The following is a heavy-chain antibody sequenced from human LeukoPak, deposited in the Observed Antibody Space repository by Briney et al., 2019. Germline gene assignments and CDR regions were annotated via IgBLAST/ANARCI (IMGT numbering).Heavy chain of an antibody. CDR2: INHSGST. CDR1: GGSFSGYY. CDR3: ARAMVRGVPENYYYYYMDV. V-gene: IGHV4-34*01. D-gene: IGHD3-10*01. J-gene: IGHJ6*03. Sequence: SETLSLTCAVYGGSFSGYYWSWIRQPPGKVLEWIGEINHSGSTNYNPSLKSRVTISVDTSKNQFSLKLSSVTAADTAVYYCARAMVRGVPENYYYYYMDVWGKGTTVTVSS.